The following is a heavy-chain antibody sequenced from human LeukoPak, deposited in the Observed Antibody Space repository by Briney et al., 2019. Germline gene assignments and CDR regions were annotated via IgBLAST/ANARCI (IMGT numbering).Heavy chain of an antibody. Sequence: PGRSLRLSCAASGFTFSSYGMHWVRQAPGKGLEWVAVIWYDRSNKYYADSVKGRFTISRDNSKNTLYLQMNSLRAEDTAVYYCAREFVPYCGGDCYEFDYWGQGTLVTVSS. CDR1: GFTFSSYG. J-gene: IGHJ4*02. CDR2: IWYDRSNK. D-gene: IGHD2-21*02. V-gene: IGHV3-33*01. CDR3: AREFVPYCGGDCYEFDY.